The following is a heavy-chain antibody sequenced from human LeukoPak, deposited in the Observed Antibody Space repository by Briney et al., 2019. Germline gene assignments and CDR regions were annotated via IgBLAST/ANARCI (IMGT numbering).Heavy chain of an antibody. CDR1: GFTFSSYA. CDR2: ISYDGSNK. D-gene: IGHD5-18*01. J-gene: IGHJ4*02. Sequence: GGSLRLSCAASGFTFSSYAMHWVRQAPGKGLEWVAVISYDGSNKYYADSVKGRFTISRDNSKNTLYLQMNSLRAEDTAVYYXXXXXXGYSYVFDYWGQGTLVTVSS. CDR3: XXXXXGYSYVFDY. V-gene: IGHV3-30-3*01.